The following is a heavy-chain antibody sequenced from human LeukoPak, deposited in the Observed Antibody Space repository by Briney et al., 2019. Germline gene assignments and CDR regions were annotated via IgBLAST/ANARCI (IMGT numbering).Heavy chain of an antibody. CDR3: VKDWSTAVSPGHY. CDR2: IIGSGDAT. CDR1: GFTFSFYT. V-gene: IGHV3-23*01. Sequence: GGSLRLSCAASGFTFSFYTMSWVRQAPGKGLEWVSVIIGSGDATYYADSVKGRFSISRDNSKNTVSLQMNSLRVEDTAVYYCVKDWSTAVSPGHYWGQGTLVSVSS. J-gene: IGHJ4*02. D-gene: IGHD4-23*01.